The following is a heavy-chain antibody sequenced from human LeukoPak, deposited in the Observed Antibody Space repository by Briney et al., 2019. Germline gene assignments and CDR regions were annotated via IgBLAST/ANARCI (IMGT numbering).Heavy chain of an antibody. CDR3: AKDIGYSSSWYYFDY. Sequence: GRSLRLSCAASGFTFDDYARHWVRQAPGKGLEWVSGISWNSGSIGYADSVKGRFTISRDNAKNSLSLQMNSLRAEDMALYYCAKDIGYSSSWYYFDYWGQGTLVTVSS. J-gene: IGHJ4*02. V-gene: IGHV3-9*03. CDR1: GFTFDDYA. CDR2: ISWNSGSI. D-gene: IGHD6-13*01.